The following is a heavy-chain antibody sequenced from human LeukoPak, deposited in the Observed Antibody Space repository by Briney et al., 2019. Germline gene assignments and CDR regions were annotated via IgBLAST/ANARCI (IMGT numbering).Heavy chain of an antibody. CDR3: SAGEGYYDSSDYYSAWAFNV. D-gene: IGHD3-22*01. CDR1: GFTFSDYY. Sequence: PGGSLRLSCAASGFTFSDYYMSWIRQAPGKGLEWVSYISDSGNTIYYADSVKGRFTISRDNAKNSLYLQMNSLRAEDTAVYYCSAGEGYYDSSDYYSAWAFNVWGQGTTVTVSS. V-gene: IGHV3-11*04. CDR2: ISDSGNTI. J-gene: IGHJ3*01.